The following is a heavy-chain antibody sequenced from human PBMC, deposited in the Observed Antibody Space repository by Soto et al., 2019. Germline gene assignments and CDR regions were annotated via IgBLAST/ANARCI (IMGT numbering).Heavy chain of an antibody. Sequence: GGSLRLSCAASGFTFSSYAMHWVRQAPGKGLEWVAVISYDGSNKYYADSVKGRFTISRDNSKNTLYLQMNSLRAEDTAVYYCARDKWIQLLILDDRGQGTLVTVSS. CDR2: ISYDGSNK. V-gene: IGHV3-30-3*01. J-gene: IGHJ4*02. CDR1: GFTFSSYA. D-gene: IGHD5-18*01. CDR3: ARDKWIQLLILDD.